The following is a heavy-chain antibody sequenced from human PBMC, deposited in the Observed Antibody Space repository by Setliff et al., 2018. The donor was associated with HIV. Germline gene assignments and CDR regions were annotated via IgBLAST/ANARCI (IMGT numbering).Heavy chain of an antibody. CDR1: GYTFINFG. CDR2: ISAYNGNT. CDR3: ARDPAPSSSASYFQH. J-gene: IGHJ1*01. V-gene: IGHV1-18*01. Sequence: ASVKVSCKASGYTFINFGISWVRQAPGQGLEWMGWISAYNGNTNSAQRLQGRVTLTRDTSTSTVYMELSSLRSEDTAVYYCARDPAPSSSASYFQHWGQGTPVTVSS. D-gene: IGHD6-6*01.